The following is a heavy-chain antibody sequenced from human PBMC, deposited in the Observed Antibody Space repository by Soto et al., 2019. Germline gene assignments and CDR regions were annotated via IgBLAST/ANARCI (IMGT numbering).Heavy chain of an antibody. D-gene: IGHD6-19*01. CDR3: ARLFDTSGWYDY. Sequence: PGESLKISCKSSGYSFTTYWIGWVRQMPGKGLEWMAMIYPGDSDTRYSPSFQGQVTISADKSITTTYLQWSSLKASDTAIYYCARLFDTSGWYDYWGQGTLVTVSS. CDR1: GYSFTTYW. J-gene: IGHJ4*02. CDR2: IYPGDSDT. V-gene: IGHV5-51*01.